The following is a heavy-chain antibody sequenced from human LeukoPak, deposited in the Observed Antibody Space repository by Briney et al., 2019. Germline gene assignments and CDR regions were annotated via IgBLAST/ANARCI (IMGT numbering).Heavy chain of an antibody. V-gene: IGHV1-69*13. CDR3: ARGWLAETTVVTPYNY. CDR1: GGTFSSYA. CDR2: IIPIFGTA. J-gene: IGHJ4*02. D-gene: IGHD4-23*01. Sequence: SVKVSCKASGGTFSSYAISWVRQAPGQGLEWMGGIIPIFGTANYAQRFKGRVTITADESTNTAYMELSSLRSEDTAVYYCARGWLAETTVVTPYNYWGQGTRVTVSS.